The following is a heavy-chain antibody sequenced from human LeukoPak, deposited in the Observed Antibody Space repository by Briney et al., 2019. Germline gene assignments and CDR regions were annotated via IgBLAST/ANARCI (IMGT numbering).Heavy chain of an antibody. CDR2: MNPNSGNT. CDR3: ARDGYSSSWYVGWFDP. V-gene: IGHV1-8*01. D-gene: IGHD6-13*01. J-gene: IGHJ5*02. CDR1: GYTFTSYD. Sequence: ASVKVSCKASGYTFTSYDINWVRQATGQGLEWMGWMNPNSGNTGYAQKFQGRVTMTRNTSISTAYMELSRLRSDDTAVYYCARDGYSSSWYVGWFDPWGQGTLVTVSS.